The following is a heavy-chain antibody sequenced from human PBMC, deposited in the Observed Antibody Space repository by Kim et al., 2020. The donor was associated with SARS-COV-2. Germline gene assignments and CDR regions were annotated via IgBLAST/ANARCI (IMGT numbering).Heavy chain of an antibody. Sequence: GGSLRLSCAASGFTFSSYSMNWVRQAPGKGLEWVSYISSSSSTIYYADSVKGRFTISRDNAKNSLYLQMNSLRDEDTAVYYCAREDPTELRYFDWFQYYFDYWGQGTLVTVSS. J-gene: IGHJ4*02. D-gene: IGHD3-9*01. CDR1: GFTFSSYS. V-gene: IGHV3-48*02. CDR2: ISSSSSTI. CDR3: AREDPTELRYFDWFQYYFDY.